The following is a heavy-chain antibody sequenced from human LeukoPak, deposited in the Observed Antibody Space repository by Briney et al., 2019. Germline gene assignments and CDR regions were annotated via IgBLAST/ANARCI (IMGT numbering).Heavy chain of an antibody. CDR3: ARGTVTTGFSWHY. CDR2: IYHSGST. Sequence: PSETLSLTCAVSGGSISSGGYAWSWIRQPPGKGLEWIGYIYHSGSTYYNPSLKSRVTISVDRSKNQFSLKLSSVTAADTAVYYCARGTVTTGFSWHYWGHVTLVTVSS. D-gene: IGHD4-17*01. CDR1: GGSISSGGYA. V-gene: IGHV4-30-2*01. J-gene: IGHJ4*01.